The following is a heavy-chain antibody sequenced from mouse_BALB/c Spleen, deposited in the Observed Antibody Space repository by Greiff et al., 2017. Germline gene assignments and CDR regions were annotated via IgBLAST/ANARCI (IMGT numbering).Heavy chain of an antibody. CDR1: GFTFTSYG. CDR2: INSNGGST. J-gene: IGHJ3*01. CDR3: ARVTDYYGSSSGWFAY. D-gene: IGHD1-1*01. V-gene: IGHV5-6-3*01. Sequence: EVMLVESGGGLVQPGGSLKLSCAASGFTFTSYGMSWVRQTPDKRLELVATINSNGGSTYYPDSVKGRFTISRDNAKNTLYLQMSSLKSEDTAMYYCARVTDYYGSSSGWFAYWGQGTLVTVSA.